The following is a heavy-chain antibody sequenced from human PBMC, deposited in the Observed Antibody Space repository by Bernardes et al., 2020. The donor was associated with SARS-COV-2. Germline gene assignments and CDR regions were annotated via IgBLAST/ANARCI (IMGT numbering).Heavy chain of an antibody. Sequence: SLRLSRAAFSDFAMTWVRQIPGKGPAWVSGISASGGSTYYADSVRRRFTIPRDNSKHTLYLQMSRLRAEDTAVYYCAKGARGGNYYMDVWGKGTTVTVSS. D-gene: IGHD1-26*01. J-gene: IGHJ6*03. CDR2: ISASGGST. CDR3: AKGARGGNYYMDV. CDR1: SDFA. V-gene: IGHV3-23*01.